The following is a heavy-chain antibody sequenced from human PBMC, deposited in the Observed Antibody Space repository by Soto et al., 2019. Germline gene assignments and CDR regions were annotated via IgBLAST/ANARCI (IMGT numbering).Heavy chain of an antibody. Sequence: LRLSCAASGFTFSSYALHWVRQAPGKGLEWVAVISYDGSNKYYADSVKGRFTISRDNSKNTLYLQMNSLRAEDTAVYYCARGPSSLTRFDYWGQGTLVTVSS. D-gene: IGHD2-2*01. CDR1: GFTFSSYA. V-gene: IGHV3-30-3*01. CDR2: ISYDGSNK. CDR3: ARGPSSLTRFDY. J-gene: IGHJ4*02.